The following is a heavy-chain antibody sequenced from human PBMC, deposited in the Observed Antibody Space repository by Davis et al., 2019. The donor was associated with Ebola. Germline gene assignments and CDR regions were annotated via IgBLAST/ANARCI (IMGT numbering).Heavy chain of an antibody. Sequence: SCKASGGTFSSYAMSWVRQAPGKGLEWVSAISGSGGSTYYADSVKGRFTISRDNSKNTLYLQMNSLRAEDTAVYYCARDPTVTPGYYGMDVWGQGTTVTVSS. CDR3: ARDPTVTPGYYGMDV. CDR1: GGTFSSYA. J-gene: IGHJ6*02. V-gene: IGHV3-23*01. D-gene: IGHD4-17*01. CDR2: ISGSGGST.